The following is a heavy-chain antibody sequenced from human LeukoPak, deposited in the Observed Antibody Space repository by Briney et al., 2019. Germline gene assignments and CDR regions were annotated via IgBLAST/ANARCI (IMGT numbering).Heavy chain of an antibody. V-gene: IGHV3-33*01. Sequence: PGGSLRLSCGASGFTFSSYGMHWVRQAPGKGLEWVAVIWYDGSNKYYADSVKGRFTISRDNSKNTLYLQMNSLRAEDTAVYYCARDHGSGSYFDNWGQGTLVTVSS. CDR3: ARDHGSGSYFDN. CDR1: GFTFSSYG. J-gene: IGHJ4*02. CDR2: IWYDGSNK. D-gene: IGHD3-3*01.